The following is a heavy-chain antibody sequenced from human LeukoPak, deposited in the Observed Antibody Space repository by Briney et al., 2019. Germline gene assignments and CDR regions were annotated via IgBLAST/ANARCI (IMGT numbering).Heavy chain of an antibody. CDR3: ARDLGAAAAFDI. V-gene: IGHV4-59*02. Sequence: TLSLTCTVSKSAVRGNSVSLGRQRTVKKKKWIGYIYYSGSTNYNPSLKSRVTISVDTSKNQFSLKLSSVTAADTAVYYCARDLGAAAAFDIWGQGTMVTVSS. CDR1: KSAVRGNS. D-gene: IGHD6-13*01. CDR2: IYYSGST. J-gene: IGHJ3*02.